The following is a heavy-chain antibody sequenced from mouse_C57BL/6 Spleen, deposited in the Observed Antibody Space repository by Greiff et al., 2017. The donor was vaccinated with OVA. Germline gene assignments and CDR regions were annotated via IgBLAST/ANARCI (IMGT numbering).Heavy chain of an antibody. CDR3: VNRESKDFDV. CDR2: INPSSGYT. J-gene: IGHJ1*03. CDR1: GYTFTSYW. V-gene: IGHV1-7*01. Sequence: VKLQQSGAELAKPGASVKLSCTASGYTFTSYWMHWVKQRPGQGLEWIGYINPSSGYTKYNQKFKDKATFTADNSSSTAYMQLSSLTYGDTAVYYCVNRESKDFDVWGKGTTVTVSS. D-gene: IGHD2-5*01.